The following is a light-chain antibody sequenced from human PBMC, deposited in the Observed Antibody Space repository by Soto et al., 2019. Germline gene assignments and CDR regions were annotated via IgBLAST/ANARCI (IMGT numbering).Light chain of an antibody. J-gene: IGKJ5*01. CDR1: QNVDKY. CDR2: DAS. Sequence: EIVLTQSPVTLSLSPGERATLSCRASQNVDKYLAWYQQKPGQAPRLLIYDASNRATGIPARFSGSGFGTGFTLTISSLEPEYFAVYFCQQRSISTSFGQGTRLVIK. V-gene: IGKV3-11*01. CDR3: QQRSISTS.